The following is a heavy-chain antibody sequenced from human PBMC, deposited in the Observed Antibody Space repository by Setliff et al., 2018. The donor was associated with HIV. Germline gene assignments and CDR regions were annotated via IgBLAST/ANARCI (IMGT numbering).Heavy chain of an antibody. CDR2: IIPIFGTA. V-gene: IGHV1-69*06. J-gene: IGHJ4*01. Sequence: ASVKVSCKASGDTFSNYAISWVRQAPGQGLEWMGGIIPIFGTANYAQKFEGRVTITADKSTSTAYMELNSLRFEDTAVYYCARVFYYSAGSYSLDYWGQETLVTVSS. CDR1: GDTFSNYA. D-gene: IGHD3-10*01. CDR3: ARVFYYSAGSYSLDY.